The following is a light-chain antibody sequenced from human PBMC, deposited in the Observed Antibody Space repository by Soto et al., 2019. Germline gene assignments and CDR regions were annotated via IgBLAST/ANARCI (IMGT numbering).Light chain of an antibody. V-gene: IGLV2-14*01. CDR3: SSYTNSSALAV. CDR2: EVS. J-gene: IGLJ3*02. Sequence: QSALTQPASVSGSPGQSITISCTGTRSDVGGYNYVSWYQQHPGKAPKLMIYEVSNRPSGVSNRFSGSKSGNTASLTISGLHAEDEADYYCSSYTNSSALAVFGGGTKVTVL. CDR1: RSDVGGYNY.